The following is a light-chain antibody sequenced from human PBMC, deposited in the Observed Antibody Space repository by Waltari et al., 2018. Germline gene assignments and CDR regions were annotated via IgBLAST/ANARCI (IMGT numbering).Light chain of an antibody. V-gene: IGKV3-20*01. J-gene: IGKJ1*01. Sequence: EIVLTQSPGTLSLSPGERATLSCRASQSISKYLAWYQQQPGQAPRLLIYHACSRAAGIPDRLRGSGSGTDFSLTISRLEPEDFAVYYCQHYESLPVTFGQGTKVEIK. CDR2: HAC. CDR3: QHYESLPVT. CDR1: QSISKY.